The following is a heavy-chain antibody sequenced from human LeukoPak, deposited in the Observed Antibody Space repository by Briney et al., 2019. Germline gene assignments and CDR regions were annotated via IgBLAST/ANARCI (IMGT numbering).Heavy chain of an antibody. D-gene: IGHD6-13*01. J-gene: IGHJ4*02. Sequence: GASVKVSCKASGNTLSTYSISWVRQAPGQGLGWMGWISAYNGDTNYAQNLQDRVTMTTDTSTNTAYMELRSLRYDDTAVYYCARVTPIALAGGVDYRGQGTLVTVSS. CDR1: GNTLSTYS. V-gene: IGHV1-18*04. CDR3: ARVTPIALAGGVDY. CDR2: ISAYNGDT.